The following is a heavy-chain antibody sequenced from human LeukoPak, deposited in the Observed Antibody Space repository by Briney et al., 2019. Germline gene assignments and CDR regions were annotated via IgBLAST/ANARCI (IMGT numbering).Heavy chain of an antibody. Sequence: SETLSLTCAVYGGSFSGYYWNWIRQPPGKGLEWIGVINHSGSTNYNPSLKSRVTISVDTSKNQFSLKVSSVTAADTAVYYCARGRTFIVVVPAAMDRRYYFDYWGQGTLVTVSS. V-gene: IGHV4-34*01. CDR3: ARGRTFIVVVPAAMDRRYYFDY. CDR1: GGSFSGYY. D-gene: IGHD2-2*01. CDR2: INHSGST. J-gene: IGHJ4*02.